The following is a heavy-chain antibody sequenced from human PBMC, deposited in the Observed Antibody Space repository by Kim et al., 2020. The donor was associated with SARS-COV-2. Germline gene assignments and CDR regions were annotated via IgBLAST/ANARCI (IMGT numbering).Heavy chain of an antibody. CDR2: IIPIFGTA. D-gene: IGHD3-22*01. Sequence: SVKVSCKASGGTFSSYAISWVRQAPGQGLEWMGGIIPIFGTANYAQKFQGRVTITADESTSTAYMELSSLRSEDTAVYYCARDFDYYDSSGYGRGWFDPWGQGTLVTVSS. CDR3: ARDFDYYDSSGYGRGWFDP. J-gene: IGHJ5*02. V-gene: IGHV1-69*13. CDR1: GGTFSSYA.